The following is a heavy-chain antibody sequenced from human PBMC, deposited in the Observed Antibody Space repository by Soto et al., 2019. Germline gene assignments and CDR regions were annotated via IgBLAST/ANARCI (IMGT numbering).Heavy chain of an antibody. V-gene: IGHV5-51*01. CDR1: GYSFTSYW. CDR2: IYPGDSDT. J-gene: IGHJ4*02. Sequence: GECLKISCKGSGYSFTSYWIGWVRHMPGKGLEWMGIIYPGDSDTRYSPYFQGQVTISADKSISTAYLQWSSLKASDTAMYYCARMDSSGYSFTFDSWGQGTLVPVSP. D-gene: IGHD3-22*01. CDR3: ARMDSSGYSFTFDS.